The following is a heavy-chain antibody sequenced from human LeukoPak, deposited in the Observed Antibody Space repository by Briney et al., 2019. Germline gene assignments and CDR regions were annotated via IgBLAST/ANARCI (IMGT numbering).Heavy chain of an antibody. V-gene: IGHV1-46*01. CDR1: GCTFSSYA. CDR3: ARLVFDDYGGNSPFDY. J-gene: IGHJ4*02. CDR2: INPSGGST. D-gene: IGHD4-23*01. Sequence: ASVKVSCKASGCTFSSYAISWVRQAPGQGLEWMGIINPSGGSTSYAQKFQGRVTMTRDMSTSTVYMELSSLRSEDTAVYYCARLVFDDYGGNSPFDYWGQGTPVTVSS.